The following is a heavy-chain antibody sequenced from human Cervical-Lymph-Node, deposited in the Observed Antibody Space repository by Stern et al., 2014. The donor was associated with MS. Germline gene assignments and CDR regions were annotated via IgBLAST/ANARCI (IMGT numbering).Heavy chain of an antibody. V-gene: IGHV3-53*01. CDR1: GFTVRSNY. D-gene: IGHD6-19*01. CDR3: ARQVGGWDRMDV. Sequence: MKLVQSGGGLIQPGGSLRLSCAASGFTVRSNYMTWVRQAPGKGLEWVSVIHSDGSTYYAGSVKGRFTISRDNSKNMLYLQLNSLRGEDTAVYYCARQVGGWDRMDVWGQGTTVTVSS. CDR2: IHSDGST. J-gene: IGHJ6*02.